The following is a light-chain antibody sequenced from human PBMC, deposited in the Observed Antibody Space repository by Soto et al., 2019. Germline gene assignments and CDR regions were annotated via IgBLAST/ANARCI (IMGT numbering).Light chain of an antibody. CDR1: SSDVGSYNY. CDR2: DVS. V-gene: IGLV2-14*03. J-gene: IGLJ2*01. Sequence: QSALTQPASVSGSPGQSITISCTGTSSDVGSYNYVSWYQQHPGKAPKLIIYDVSNRPSGLSSRFSGSKSGNTASLTISGLQAEDEADYYCSSYSSSSTLVLFGGGTKLT. CDR3: SSYSSSSTLVL.